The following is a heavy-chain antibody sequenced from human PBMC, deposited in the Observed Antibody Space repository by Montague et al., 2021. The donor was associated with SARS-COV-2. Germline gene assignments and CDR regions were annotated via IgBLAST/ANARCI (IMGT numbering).Heavy chain of an antibody. CDR3: GSRQAGDV. J-gene: IGHJ6*02. CDR2: IFYNGNT. V-gene: IGHV4-59*08. Sequence: SETLSLTCTVYGGPLSPYYWSWLRQPPGKGLEWIGYIFYNGNTRYNPSLKGRLTFSVDTSKNQFSLELRSVTAADAGVCYCGSRQAGDVWGQGTTVTVSS. CDR1: GGPLSPYY. D-gene: IGHD6-19*01.